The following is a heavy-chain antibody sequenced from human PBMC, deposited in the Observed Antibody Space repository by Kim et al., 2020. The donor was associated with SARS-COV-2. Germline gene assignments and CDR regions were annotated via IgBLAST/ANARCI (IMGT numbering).Heavy chain of an antibody. Sequence: ADSVKGRFTVSRDNSKNTLYLHMNSLRAEDTALYYCAKGERDSGAWYVDYWGQGTLVTVSS. J-gene: IGHJ4*02. V-gene: IGHV3-23*01. CDR3: AKGERDSGAWYVDY. D-gene: IGHD2-15*01.